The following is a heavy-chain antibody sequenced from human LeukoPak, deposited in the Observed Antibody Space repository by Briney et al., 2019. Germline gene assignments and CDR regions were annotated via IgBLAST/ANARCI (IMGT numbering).Heavy chain of an antibody. CDR3: ARDLDCSGGSCYSDYYYYGMDV. CDR1: GYTFTGYY. CDR2: INPNSGGT. D-gene: IGHD2-15*01. V-gene: IGHV1-2*02. J-gene: IGHJ6*02. Sequence: GASVTVSFTSSGYTFTGYYMHWVRQAPGQGLEWMGWINPNSGGTNYAQKFQGRVTMTRDTSISTAYMELSRLRSDDTAVYYCARDLDCSGGSCYSDYYYYGMDVWGQGTTVTVSS.